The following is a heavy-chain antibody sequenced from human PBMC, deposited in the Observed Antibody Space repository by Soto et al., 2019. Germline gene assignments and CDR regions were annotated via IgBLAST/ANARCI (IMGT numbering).Heavy chain of an antibody. CDR2: VSYNGGDT. CDR1: GFDFSTFG. J-gene: IGHJ4*02. CDR3: ARYIRGPTVYYFDF. V-gene: IGHV3-23*01. Sequence: GGSLRLSCAASGFDFSTFGMTWVRQAPGKGLEWVSIVSYNGGDTYYADSVKGRFTISRDNSKDTVDLQMNGLRAEDTAVYYCARYIRGPTVYYFDFWGPGVLVTVSS. D-gene: IGHD1-1*01.